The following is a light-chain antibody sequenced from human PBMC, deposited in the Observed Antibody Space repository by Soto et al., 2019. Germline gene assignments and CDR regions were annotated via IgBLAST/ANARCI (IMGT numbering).Light chain of an antibody. CDR3: QQHITWPSLT. V-gene: IGKV3-15*01. Sequence: EIVMTQSPATLSVSPGEAATLSCRASQSIRRNLAWYSQKPGQAPRLLIFGASTRSAGIPAIFSGSGSGTEFTLNNSSLQSEDFAVSYCQQHITWPSLTFGVGTNVEIK. J-gene: IGKJ4*01. CDR1: QSIRRN. CDR2: GAS.